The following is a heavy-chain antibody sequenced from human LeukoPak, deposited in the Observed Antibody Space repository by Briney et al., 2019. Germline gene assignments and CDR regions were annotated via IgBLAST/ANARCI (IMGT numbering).Heavy chain of an antibody. J-gene: IGHJ4*02. Sequence: GASVKVSCKASGGTFSSYAISWVRQAPGQGLEWMGRIIPIFGTANYAQKFQGRVTITTDESTSTAYMELSSLRSEDTAVYYCASGPGSFWSGYYPYWGQGTLVTVSP. CDR1: GGTFSSYA. D-gene: IGHD3-3*01. CDR2: IIPIFGTA. V-gene: IGHV1-69*05. CDR3: ASGPGSFWSGYYPY.